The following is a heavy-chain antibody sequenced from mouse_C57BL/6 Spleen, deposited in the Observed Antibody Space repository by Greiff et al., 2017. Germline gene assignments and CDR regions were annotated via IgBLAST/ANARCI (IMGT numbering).Heavy chain of an antibody. V-gene: IGHV2-2*01. CDR2: IWSGGST. J-gene: IGHJ4*01. D-gene: IGHD1-1*02. Sequence: QVQLQQSGPGLVQPSQSLSITCTVSGFSLTSYGVHWVRQSPGKGLEWLGVIWSGGSTDYNAAFISRLSISKDNSKSQVFFKMNSLQADDTAIYYCARNPLWPYAMDYWGQGTSVTVSS. CDR1: GFSLTSYG. CDR3: ARNPLWPYAMDY.